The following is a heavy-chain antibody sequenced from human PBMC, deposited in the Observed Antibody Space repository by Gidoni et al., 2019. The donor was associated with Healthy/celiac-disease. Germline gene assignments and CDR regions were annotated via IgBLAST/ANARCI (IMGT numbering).Heavy chain of an antibody. CDR2: ISGSGGST. D-gene: IGHD6-19*01. CDR1: GFTFSSYA. CDR3: AKIRVAVAGRVGQYDY. Sequence: EVQLLESGGGLVKPGGSLRLTCAASGFTFSSYAMSWVRQAPGKGLECVSAISGSGGSTYYADSVKGRFTISRDNSKNTLYLQMNSLRAEDTAVYYCAKIRVAVAGRVGQYDYWGQGTLVTVSS. V-gene: IGHV3-23*01. J-gene: IGHJ4*02.